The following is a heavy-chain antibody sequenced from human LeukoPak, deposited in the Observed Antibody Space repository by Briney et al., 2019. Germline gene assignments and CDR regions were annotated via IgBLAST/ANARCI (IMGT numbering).Heavy chain of an antibody. CDR3: ARDSGYCSSTGCYYFDY. D-gene: IGHD2-2*01. Sequence: VASVKVSCKAAGYTFTGYYMHWVRQAPGQGLEWMGCINPNSGDTNYAQRFQGRVTMTRDTSISTAYMDLSRLRSDDTAVYYCARDSGYCSSTGCYYFDYWGQGTLVTVSS. V-gene: IGHV1-2*02. CDR2: INPNSGDT. J-gene: IGHJ4*02. CDR1: GYTFTGYY.